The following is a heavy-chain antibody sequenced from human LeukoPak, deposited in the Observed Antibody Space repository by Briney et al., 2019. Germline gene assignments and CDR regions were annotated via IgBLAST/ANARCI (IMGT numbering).Heavy chain of an antibody. CDR2: IIPIFGTA. CDR3: ARAAAYDYVWGSYRDYYDY. J-gene: IGHJ4*02. V-gene: IGHV1-69*13. CDR1: GGTFSSYA. D-gene: IGHD3-16*02. Sequence: ASVKVSCKASGGTFSSYAISWVRQAPGQGLEWMGGIIPIFGTANYAQKFQGRVTITADESTSTAYMELRSLRSDDTAVYYCARAAAYDYVWGSYRDYYDYWGQGTLVTVSS.